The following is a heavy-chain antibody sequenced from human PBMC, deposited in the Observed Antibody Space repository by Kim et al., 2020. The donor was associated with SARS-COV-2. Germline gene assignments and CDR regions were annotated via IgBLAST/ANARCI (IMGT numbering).Heavy chain of an antibody. Sequence: ASVKVSCKASGYTFTSYAMHWVRQAPGQRLEWMGWINAGNGNTKYSQKFQGRVTITRDTSASTAYMELSSLRSEDTAVYYCARERFCSSTSCYGSFDYWGQGTLVTVSS. V-gene: IGHV1-3*01. J-gene: IGHJ4*02. CDR1: GYTFTSYA. CDR2: INAGNGNT. CDR3: ARERFCSSTSCYGSFDY. D-gene: IGHD2-2*01.